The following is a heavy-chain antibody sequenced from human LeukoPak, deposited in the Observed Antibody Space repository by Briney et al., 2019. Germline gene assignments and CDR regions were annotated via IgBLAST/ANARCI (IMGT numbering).Heavy chain of an antibody. D-gene: IGHD3-3*01. CDR2: IKSKTDGGTT. CDR3: TTGAGSRKLRFLEWLLYEDY. J-gene: IGHJ4*02. CDR1: GFTFSNAW. Sequence: NPGGSLRLSCAASGFTFSNAWMSWVRQAPGKGLEWVGRIKSKTDGGTTDYAAPVKGRFTISRDDSKNTLYLQMNSLKTEDTAVYYCTTGAGSRKLRFLEWLLYEDYWGQGTLVTVSS. V-gene: IGHV3-15*01.